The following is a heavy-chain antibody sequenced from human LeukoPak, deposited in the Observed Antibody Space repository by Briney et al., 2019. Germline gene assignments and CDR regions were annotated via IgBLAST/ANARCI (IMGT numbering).Heavy chain of an antibody. D-gene: IGHD3-10*01. J-gene: IGHJ6*03. V-gene: IGHV1-18*01. CDR3: ARILDYYGSGKSYYYYYMDV. CDR2: ISAYNGNT. CDR1: GYTFTSYG. Sequence: GASVKVSCKASGYTFTSYGISWVRQAPGQGLEWMGWISAYNGNTNYAQKLQGRVTMTTDTSTSTAYMELRSLRSDDTAVYYCARILDYYGSGKSYYYYYMDVWGKGTTVTISS.